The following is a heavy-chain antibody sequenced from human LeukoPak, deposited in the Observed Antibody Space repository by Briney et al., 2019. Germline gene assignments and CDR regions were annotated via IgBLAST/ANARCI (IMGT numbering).Heavy chain of an antibody. CDR3: AKDSMVRGLFDY. D-gene: IGHD3-10*01. CDR2: ISGSGSGT. Sequence: GGSLRLSCAASGFTFSTYAMSWVRQAPGKGLEWVSTISGSGSGTYSADPVKGRFTISRDKSKNTLYLQMNSLRAEDTAIYYCAKDSMVRGLFDYWGQGTLVTVSS. J-gene: IGHJ4*02. CDR1: GFTFSTYA. V-gene: IGHV3-23*01.